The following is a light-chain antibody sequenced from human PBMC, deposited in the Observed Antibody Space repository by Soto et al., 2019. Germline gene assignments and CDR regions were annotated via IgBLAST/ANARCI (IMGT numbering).Light chain of an antibody. V-gene: IGKV1-5*03. Sequence: QMTQSPSTLSASVGDRVTITCRASQSIHSWLAWYQQKPGTIPKLLIYRASTLQSGVPSRFAGSGSGTEFTLTINNLQPDDYASYFCQQYNAHPYIVGQGTKLEI. CDR1: QSIHSW. CDR3: QQYNAHPYI. CDR2: RAS. J-gene: IGKJ2*01.